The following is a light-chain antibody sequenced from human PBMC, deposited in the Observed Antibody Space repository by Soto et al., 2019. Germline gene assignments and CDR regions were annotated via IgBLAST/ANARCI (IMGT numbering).Light chain of an antibody. J-gene: IGKJ2*01. V-gene: IGKV1-5*03. Sequence: DIQMTQSPSTLSASVGDRVTITCRASQNVHIWLAWYQQTPGKAPHLLIHRASTLQSGVPSRFSGSGSGTEFTLTISSLQPDDFATYYCQQYGGLYTFGQGTKLEIK. CDR2: RAS. CDR1: QNVHIW. CDR3: QQYGGLYT.